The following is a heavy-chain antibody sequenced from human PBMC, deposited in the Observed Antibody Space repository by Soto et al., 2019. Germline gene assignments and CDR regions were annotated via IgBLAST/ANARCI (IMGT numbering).Heavy chain of an antibody. Sequence: VKVSCKASGYTFTSYAMHWVRQAPGQRLEWMGWINAGNGNTKYSQKFQGRVTITRDTSASTAYMELSSLRSEDTAVYYCARSIVVVTAADYWGQATLVTVSS. D-gene: IGHD2-21*02. CDR3: ARSIVVVTAADY. J-gene: IGHJ4*02. V-gene: IGHV1-3*01. CDR2: INAGNGNT. CDR1: GYTFTSYA.